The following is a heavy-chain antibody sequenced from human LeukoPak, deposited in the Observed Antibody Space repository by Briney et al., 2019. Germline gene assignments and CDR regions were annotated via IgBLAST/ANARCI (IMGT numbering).Heavy chain of an antibody. D-gene: IGHD3-22*01. CDR3: AKVAYDTSGRPYHYFYYMDV. CDR2: IRNDGSDK. J-gene: IGHJ6*03. V-gene: IGHV3-30*02. CDR1: GFTFSSYS. Sequence: PGGSLRLSCAASGFTFSSYSMNWVRQAPGKGLEWVAFIRNDGSDKYYADSVKGRFTTSRDNSKNMLYLQMNSLRAEDTAVYYCAKVAYDTSGRPYHYFYYMDVWGKGTTVTISS.